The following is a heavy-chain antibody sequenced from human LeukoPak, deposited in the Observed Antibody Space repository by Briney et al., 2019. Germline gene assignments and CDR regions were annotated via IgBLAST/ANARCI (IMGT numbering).Heavy chain of an antibody. Sequence: LAGGSLRLSCAASGFTFDDYAMHWVRQAPGKGLEWVSGISWNSGSIGYADSVKGRFTISRDNAKNSLYLQMNSLRAEDTALYYCAKDIRHLGSSRGAFDIWGQGTMVTVSS. CDR3: AKDIRHLGSSRGAFDI. J-gene: IGHJ3*02. CDR2: ISWNSGSI. V-gene: IGHV3-9*01. D-gene: IGHD1-26*01. CDR1: GFTFDDYA.